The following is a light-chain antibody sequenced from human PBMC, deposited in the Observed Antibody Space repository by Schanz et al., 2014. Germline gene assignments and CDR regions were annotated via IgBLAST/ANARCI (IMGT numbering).Light chain of an antibody. V-gene: IGLV8-61*01. J-gene: IGLJ3*02. CDR2: STN. Sequence: QTVVTQEPSFSVSPGGTVTLTCGLSSGSVSTSYYPNWYQQTPGQAPRTLIYSTNTRSSGVPDRFSGSILGNKAALTITGAQADDESDYYCVLYLGSGILLFGGGTKVTVL. CDR1: SGSVSTSYY. CDR3: VLYLGSGILL.